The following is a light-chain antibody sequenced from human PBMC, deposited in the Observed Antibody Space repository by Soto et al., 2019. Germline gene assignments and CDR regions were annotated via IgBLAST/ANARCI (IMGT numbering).Light chain of an antibody. J-gene: IGKJ2*01. CDR1: RTIDTY. CDR2: KAS. V-gene: IGKV1-5*03. CDR3: QQYSTYPYI. Sequence: DIQMTQSPSSLSASLGGRVTFTCRASRTIDTYLNWYQQKPRKAPKLLIYKASSLESGVPSRFSGGGIGTEFSLSSSSLQPDDFATYYCQQYSTYPYIFGQGTKVDIK.